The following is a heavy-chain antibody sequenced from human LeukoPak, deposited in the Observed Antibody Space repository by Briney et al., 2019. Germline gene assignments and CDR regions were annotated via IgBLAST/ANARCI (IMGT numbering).Heavy chain of an antibody. D-gene: IGHD2-2*01. Sequence: SETLSLTCSVSGGSISSASYFWSFIRLPPGKGLEWIGSIYYSGSTYYNPSLKSRVTISVDTSKNEFSLKLRSVTAADTAVYYCSRRDCSRTDCFYWYFDLWGRGALLTVSS. CDR3: SRRDCSRTDCFYWYFDL. CDR2: IYYSGST. CDR1: GGSISSASYF. V-gene: IGHV4-39*07. J-gene: IGHJ2*01.